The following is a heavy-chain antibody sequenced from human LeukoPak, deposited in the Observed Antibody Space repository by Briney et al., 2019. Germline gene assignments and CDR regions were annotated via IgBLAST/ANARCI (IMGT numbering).Heavy chain of an antibody. D-gene: IGHD3-3*01. Sequence: GGSLRLSCAASGFTFSNFPMHWVRQAPGKGLEWVALISYDGSNKYYTDSVKGRFTISRDNSKNTLYLQMNSLRTEDTAVYYCARPSQNYDFWSGFDYWGQGTLVTVSS. V-gene: IGHV3-30-3*01. CDR3: ARPSQNYDFWSGFDY. CDR1: GFTFSNFP. J-gene: IGHJ4*02. CDR2: ISYDGSNK.